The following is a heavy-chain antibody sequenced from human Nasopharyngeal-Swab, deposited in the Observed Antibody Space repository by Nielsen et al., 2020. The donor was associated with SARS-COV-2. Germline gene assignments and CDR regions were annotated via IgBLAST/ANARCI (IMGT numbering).Heavy chain of an antibody. D-gene: IGHD3-10*01. J-gene: IGHJ6*02. CDR2: ISSSSSYI. V-gene: IGHV3-21*01. CDR3: ARDVVRGYYYGMDV. Sequence: LSLTCAASGFTFSSYSMNWVRQAPGKGLEWVSSISSSSSYIYYADSVKGRFTISRDNAKNSLYLQMNSLRAEDTAVYYCARDVVRGYYYGMDVWGQGTTVTVSS. CDR1: GFTFSSYS.